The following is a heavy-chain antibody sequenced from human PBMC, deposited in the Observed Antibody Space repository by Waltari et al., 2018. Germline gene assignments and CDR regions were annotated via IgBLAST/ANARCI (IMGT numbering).Heavy chain of an antibody. D-gene: IGHD3-22*01. V-gene: IGHV3-74*01. CDR2: ISRDGSSV. J-gene: IGHJ6*02. CDR3: ARVATKTYSSPVPGRPYYYGMDV. Sequence: EEQLVESGGGLAHPGESLRLPCAASGFTFSRYWMDWVRPAPGRGLVWVSRISRDGSSVTYADSVKGRFTISRDNAKNTLYVQMNRLRAEDTAVYYCARVATKTYSSPVPGRPYYYGMDVWGQGTTVTVSS. CDR1: GFTFSRYW.